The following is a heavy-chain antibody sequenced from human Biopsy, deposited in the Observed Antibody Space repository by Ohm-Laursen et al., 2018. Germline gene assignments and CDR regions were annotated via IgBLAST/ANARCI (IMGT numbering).Heavy chain of an antibody. CDR3: ARLWGGYHFHGMDV. Sequence: TLTLTYTFSGLSLSTSGVGVGWIRQPPGKGLECIGYIYYSGSTNYSPSLKSRVTMSVGTSKNQFSLKLSSVTAADTAVYYCARLWGGYHFHGMDVWGQGTTVIVSS. CDR1: GLSLSTSGVG. CDR2: IYYSGST. D-gene: IGHD7-27*01. V-gene: IGHV4-61*05. J-gene: IGHJ6*02.